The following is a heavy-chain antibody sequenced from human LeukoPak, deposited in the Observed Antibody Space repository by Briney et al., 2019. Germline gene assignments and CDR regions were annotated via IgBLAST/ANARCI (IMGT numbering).Heavy chain of an antibody. CDR1: GYTFTSYD. D-gene: IGHD6-6*01. CDR3: ARASIAARRAPGYQGDFDY. CDR2: MNPNSGNT. V-gene: IGHV1-8*01. Sequence: ASVKVSCKASGYTFTSYDINWVRQATGQGLEWMGWMNPNSGNTGYAQKFQGRVTITRNTSISTAYMELSSLRSEDTAVYYCARASIAARRAPGYQGDFDYWGQGTLVTVSS. J-gene: IGHJ4*02.